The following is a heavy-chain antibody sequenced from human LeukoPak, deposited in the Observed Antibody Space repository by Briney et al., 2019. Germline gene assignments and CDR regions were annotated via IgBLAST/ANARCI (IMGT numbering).Heavy chain of an antibody. V-gene: IGHV4-59*01. Sequence: SETLSLTCTVYGGSISSYYWSWIRQPPGKGLEWIGYIYYSGSTNYNPSLKSRVTISVDTSKNQFSLKLSSVTAADTAVYYCARVPQGLSPYYYYYYMDVWGKGTTVTVSS. CDR1: GGSISSYY. D-gene: IGHD3-16*02. CDR2: IYYSGST. J-gene: IGHJ6*03. CDR3: ARVPQGLSPYYYYYYMDV.